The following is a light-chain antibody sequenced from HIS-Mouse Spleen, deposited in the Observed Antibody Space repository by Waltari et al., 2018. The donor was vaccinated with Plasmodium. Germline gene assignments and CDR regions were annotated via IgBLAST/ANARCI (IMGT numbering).Light chain of an antibody. CDR2: EAS. V-gene: IGLV3-10*01. J-gene: IGLJ3*02. Sequence: SYDLTQPPSVSVSPGQTARITCSGDALPTKSAYWYQQKSGQAPVLVIYEASKRPSGIPERFSGSSSGTMATLTISGAQVEDEADYYCYSTDSSGNHRVFGGGTKLTVL. CDR3: YSTDSSGNHRV. CDR1: ALPTKS.